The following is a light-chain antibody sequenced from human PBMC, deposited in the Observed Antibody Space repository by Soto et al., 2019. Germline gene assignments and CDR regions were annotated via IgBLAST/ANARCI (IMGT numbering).Light chain of an antibody. CDR3: QQYGSSPPYS. V-gene: IGKV3-20*01. Sequence: EIVLTQSPGTLSLSPGDRATLSCRASQTISSQYLAWYQHKAGQTPRLLIYGASTRATGIPDRFSGSGSGTDFILTISRLEPEDFAVYYCQQYGSSPPYSFGQGTKLEIK. CDR1: QTISSQY. CDR2: GAS. J-gene: IGKJ2*01.